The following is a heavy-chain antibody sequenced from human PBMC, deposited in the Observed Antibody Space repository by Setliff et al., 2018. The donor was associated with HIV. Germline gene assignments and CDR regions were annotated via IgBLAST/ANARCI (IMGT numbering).Heavy chain of an antibody. V-gene: IGHV3-11*04. D-gene: IGHD2-15*01. Sequence: PGGSLRLSCEASGFSFSDYYMSWLRQAPGKGLEWISYISTIGSTIYYTDSVKGRFTISRDNAKNSLYLQMNSLRAEDTAVYYCAKYSPSGNNFDYWGQGTLVTVSS. CDR1: GFSFSDYY. CDR3: AKYSPSGNNFDY. J-gene: IGHJ4*02. CDR2: ISTIGSTI.